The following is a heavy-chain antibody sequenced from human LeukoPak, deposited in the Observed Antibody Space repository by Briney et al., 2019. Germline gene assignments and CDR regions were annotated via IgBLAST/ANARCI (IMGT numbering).Heavy chain of an antibody. V-gene: IGHV1-69*04. Sequence: SVKVSCKASGGTFSSYAISWVRQAPGQGLEWMGRIIPILGIANYAQKFQGRVTITADKSTSTAYMELSSLRSEDTAVYYCARSNTIFGVVQYYFDYWGQGTLVTVSS. CDR2: IIPILGIA. D-gene: IGHD3-3*01. CDR3: ARSNTIFGVVQYYFDY. CDR1: GGTFSSYA. J-gene: IGHJ4*02.